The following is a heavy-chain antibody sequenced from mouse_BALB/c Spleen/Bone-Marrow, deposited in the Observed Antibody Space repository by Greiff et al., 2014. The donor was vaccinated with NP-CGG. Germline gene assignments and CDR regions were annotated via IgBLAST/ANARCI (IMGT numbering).Heavy chain of an antibody. J-gene: IGHJ1*01. CDR1: GYTFTSYW. CDR3: ARYCYGSSYEYFDV. D-gene: IGHD1-1*01. V-gene: IGHV1-87*01. Sequence: QVQLQQSGAELARPGASVKLSCKASGYTFTSYWMQWVKQRPGQGLEWIGAIYPGDGDTRYTQKFKGKATLTADKSSSTAYMQLSSLASEDSAVYYCARYCYGSSYEYFDVWGAGTTVTVSA. CDR2: IYPGDGDT.